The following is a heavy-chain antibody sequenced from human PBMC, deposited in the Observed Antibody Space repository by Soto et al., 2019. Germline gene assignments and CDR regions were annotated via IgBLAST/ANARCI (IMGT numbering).Heavy chain of an antibody. CDR2: ISAYNGNT. J-gene: IGHJ5*02. V-gene: IGHV1-18*01. D-gene: IGHD6-6*01. CDR1: GFTFSDYA. Sequence: ASVKVSCKASGFTFSDYAFSWVRQAPGQGLEWMGWISAYNGNTNYAQKFQGRVTMSTDTSTGTAYMELRSLRSDDTAVYYCARVSSIAARGWFDPWGQGTLVTVSS. CDR3: ARVSSIAARGWFDP.